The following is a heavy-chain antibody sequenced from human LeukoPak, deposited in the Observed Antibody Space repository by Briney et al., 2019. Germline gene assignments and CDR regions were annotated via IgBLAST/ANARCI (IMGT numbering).Heavy chain of an antibody. CDR3: TTDAVANFDY. CDR2: IKSKTDGGTT. CDR1: GFTFSSYS. V-gene: IGHV3-15*01. D-gene: IGHD4-23*01. Sequence: PGGSLRLSCAASGFTFSSYSMSWVRQAPGKGLEWVGRIKSKTDGGTTDYAAPVKGRFTISRDDSKNTLYLQMNSLKTEDTAVYYCTTDAVANFDYWGQGTLVTVSS. J-gene: IGHJ4*02.